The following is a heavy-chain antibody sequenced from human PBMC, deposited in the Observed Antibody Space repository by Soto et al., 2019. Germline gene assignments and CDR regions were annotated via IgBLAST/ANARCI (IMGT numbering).Heavy chain of an antibody. Sequence: ASVKVSCKASGYTFTSYGISWVRQAPGQGLEWMGWISAYNGNTNYAQKLQGRVTMTTDTSTSTAYMELRSLRSDDTAVYYCARVLWFGLQYYYGMDVWGQGTTVTVSS. D-gene: IGHD3-10*01. CDR1: GYTFTSYG. J-gene: IGHJ6*02. V-gene: IGHV1-18*04. CDR2: ISAYNGNT. CDR3: ARVLWFGLQYYYGMDV.